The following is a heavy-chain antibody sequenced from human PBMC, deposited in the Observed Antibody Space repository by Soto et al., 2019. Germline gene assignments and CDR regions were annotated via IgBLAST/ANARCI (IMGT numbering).Heavy chain of an antibody. D-gene: IGHD5-12*01. V-gene: IGHV3-23*01. CDR1: GFTFSTNS. CDR2: ISGGGDST. J-gene: IGHJ5*02. CDR3: SKWDGYGDQ. Sequence: EVQLLEYGGGLVQPGGSLRLSCAASGFTFSTNSMTWVRQAPVNGLEWVCGISGGGDSTHYADSVKGRFTISRDNSKNMVYLQMTSLTADDTAVYFCSKWDGYGDQWGQGTLVTVSS.